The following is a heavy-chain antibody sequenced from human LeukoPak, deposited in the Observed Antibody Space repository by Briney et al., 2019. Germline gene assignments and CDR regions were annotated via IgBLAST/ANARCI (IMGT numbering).Heavy chain of an antibody. CDR3: ARARSLLWFGESD. CDR1: GFTFSSYS. J-gene: IGHJ4*02. CDR2: ISSSSSYI. D-gene: IGHD3-10*01. V-gene: IGHV3-21*01. Sequence: PGGSLRLSCAASGFTFSSYSMNWVRQAPGKGLEWVSSISSSSSYIYYADSVKGRFTISRDNAKNSLYLQMNSLRAEDTAVYYCARARSLLWFGESDWGQGTLVTVSS.